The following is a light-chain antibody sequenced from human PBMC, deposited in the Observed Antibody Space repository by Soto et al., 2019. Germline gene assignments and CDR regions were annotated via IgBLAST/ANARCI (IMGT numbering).Light chain of an antibody. CDR1: SGSVSTTYY. Sequence: QAVVTQAPSFSVSPGGTVTLTCGLTSGSVSTTYYPSWYQQTPGKAPRTLIYSTNIRSSGVPDRFSGSILGNKAALTITGAQADDEADYHCMLYMGGGLVVFGGGTKLTVL. CDR3: MLYMGGGLVV. CDR2: STN. V-gene: IGLV8-61*01. J-gene: IGLJ2*01.